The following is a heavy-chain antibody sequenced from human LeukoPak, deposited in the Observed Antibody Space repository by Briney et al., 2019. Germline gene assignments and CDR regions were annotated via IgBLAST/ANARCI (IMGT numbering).Heavy chain of an antibody. Sequence: PSETLSLTCSVSGGSISSYYWTWIRQPPGKGLEWIGYIYYSGTKYNPSLKSRVTISQDTSRNQFSLRLSSVSAADSATYYCARSQYSSSPYYVDWGQGTLVTVSS. CDR3: ARSQYSSSPYYVD. D-gene: IGHD6-6*01. J-gene: IGHJ4*02. CDR1: GGSISSYY. CDR2: IYYSGT. V-gene: IGHV4-59*01.